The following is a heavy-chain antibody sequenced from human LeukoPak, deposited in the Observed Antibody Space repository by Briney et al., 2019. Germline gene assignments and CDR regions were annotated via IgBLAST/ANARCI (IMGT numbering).Heavy chain of an antibody. V-gene: IGHV3-20*04. CDR2: INWNGNTI. CDR3: ARGLMGGYPYFEN. J-gene: IGHJ4*02. CDR1: GFTFRSYG. D-gene: IGHD3-22*01. Sequence: GGSLRLSCAASGFTFRSYGMNWVRQAPGKELEWVSHINWNGNTIGYGDSVKGRFTISRDNAKNSLYLQMNSLRAEDTAFYYCARGLMGGYPYFENWGQGTLVTVSS.